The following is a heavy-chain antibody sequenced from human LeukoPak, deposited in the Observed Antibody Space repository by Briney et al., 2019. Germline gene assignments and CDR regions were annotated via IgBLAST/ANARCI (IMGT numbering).Heavy chain of an antibody. Sequence: SETLSLTCAVYGESFSGYYWSWIRQPPGTGLEWIGEINHNGTTQYNPPLTSRVTISVDTSKNQFSLKLSSVTAADTAVYYCAREATITSLSWFDPWGQGTLVTVSS. CDR1: GESFSGYY. CDR2: INHNGTT. D-gene: IGHD3-10*01. CDR3: AREATITSLSWFDP. V-gene: IGHV4-34*01. J-gene: IGHJ5*02.